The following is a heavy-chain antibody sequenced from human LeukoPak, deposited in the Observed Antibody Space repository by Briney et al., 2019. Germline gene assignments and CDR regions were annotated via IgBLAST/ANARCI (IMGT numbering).Heavy chain of an antibody. V-gene: IGHV1-8*01. CDR2: MSPNIGDT. CDR3: ARGTPNWGYDY. CDR1: GYTFTSYD. J-gene: IGHJ4*02. D-gene: IGHD7-27*01. Sequence: ASVKVSCKASGYTFTSYDFNWVRQATGQRPEWMGWMSPNIGDTGYAQKFQDRVTMTRNTSISTAYMELSSLRSDDTAVYYCARGTPNWGYDYWGPGTLVTVSS.